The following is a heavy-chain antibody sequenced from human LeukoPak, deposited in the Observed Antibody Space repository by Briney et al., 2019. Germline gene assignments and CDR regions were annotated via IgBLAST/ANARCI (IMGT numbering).Heavy chain of an antibody. Sequence: GESLKISCKGSGYSFTKYWIGWVRQMPGKGLEWMGIIYPGDSDTKYSPSFQGQVTISADKSINTAYLHWSSLKASGTAIYYCARHSSDYYVPLDPWGQGTLVTVSS. CDR3: ARHSSDYYVPLDP. V-gene: IGHV5-51*01. J-gene: IGHJ5*02. D-gene: IGHD3-10*02. CDR2: IYPGDSDT. CDR1: GYSFTKYW.